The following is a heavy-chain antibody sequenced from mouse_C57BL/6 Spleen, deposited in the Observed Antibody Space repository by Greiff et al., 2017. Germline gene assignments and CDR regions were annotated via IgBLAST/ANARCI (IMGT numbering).Heavy chain of an antibody. CDR2: ISSGGSYT. CDR1: GFTFSSYG. J-gene: IGHJ2*01. CDR3: SRGDSNLSYFDV. V-gene: IGHV5-6*01. D-gene: IGHD2-5*01. Sequence: EVKLMESGGDLVKPGGSLKLSCAASGFTFSSYGMSWVRQTPDKRLEWVATISSGGSYTYYPDSVKGRFTISRDNAKNTLYRQMSSLKSEDTAMYYCSRGDSNLSYFDVWGKGTTLTVSS.